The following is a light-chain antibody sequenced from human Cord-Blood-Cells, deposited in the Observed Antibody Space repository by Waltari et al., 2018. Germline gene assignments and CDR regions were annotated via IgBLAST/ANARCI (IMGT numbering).Light chain of an antibody. CDR3: QQYDNLPVFT. V-gene: IGKV1-33*01. CDR1: QDISNY. J-gene: IGKJ3*01. Sequence: DIQMTQSPSSLSASVGDRVTNTCQASQDISNYLNWYQQKPGKAPKLLIYDASNLQTGVPSRFSGSGSGTDFTFTISSLQPEDIATYYCQQYDNLPVFTFGPGTKVDIK. CDR2: DAS.